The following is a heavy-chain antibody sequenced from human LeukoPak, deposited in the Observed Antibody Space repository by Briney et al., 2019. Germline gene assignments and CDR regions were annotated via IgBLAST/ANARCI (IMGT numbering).Heavy chain of an antibody. CDR3: ARVDYYGSGSYYNDY. CDR1: GGSISSSSYY. J-gene: IGHJ4*02. CDR2: IYYSGST. V-gene: IGHV4-39*07. D-gene: IGHD3-10*01. Sequence: PSETLSLTCTVSGGSISSSSYYWGWIRQPPGKGLEWIGSIYYSGSTYYNPSLKSRVTISVDTSKNQFSLKLSSVTAADTAVYYCARVDYYGSGSYYNDYWGQGTLVTVSS.